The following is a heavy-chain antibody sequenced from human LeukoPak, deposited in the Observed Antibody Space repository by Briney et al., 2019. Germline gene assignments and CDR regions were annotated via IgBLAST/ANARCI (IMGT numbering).Heavy chain of an antibody. CDR1: GFTFSSYW. J-gene: IGHJ4*02. CDR3: ASVEPDY. D-gene: IGHD1-14*01. Sequence: PGGPLRLSCAASGFTFSSYWMHWVRQAPGKGLVWVSRINTDGSSTNYADSVKGRFTISRDNAKNTVYLQMNSLRAEDTAVYYCASVEPDYWGQGTLVTVSS. CDR2: INTDGSST. V-gene: IGHV3-74*01.